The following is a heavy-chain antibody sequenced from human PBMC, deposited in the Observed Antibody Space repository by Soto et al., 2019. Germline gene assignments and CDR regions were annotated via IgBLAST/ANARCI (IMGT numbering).Heavy chain of an antibody. V-gene: IGHV3-11*05. D-gene: IGHD6-19*01. J-gene: IGHJ4*02. Sequence: QVQLEESGGGLVKPGGSLRLSCAASGFTFSAVYMSWIRQAPNKGLEYISYISSSGTSANYADSVKGRFTISRDNAKNSLYLQMNSLRAEDTAVYYCARDRGAVTGQDFDYWGQGALVTVSS. CDR2: ISSSGTSA. CDR1: GFTFSAVY. CDR3: ARDRGAVTGQDFDY.